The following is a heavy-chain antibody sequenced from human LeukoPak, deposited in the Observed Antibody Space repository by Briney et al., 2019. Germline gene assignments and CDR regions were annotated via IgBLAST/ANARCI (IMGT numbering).Heavy chain of an antibody. V-gene: IGHV4-4*07. CDR1: GGSFSSYN. J-gene: IGHJ6*03. Sequence: PSDTLSLTSSVVGGSFSSYNRCWFRQPAGPALEWLGRIYASGSTNYNPSLKSRVTMSVDTSKNQFSLKLSSVTAADTAVYYCARDIVVVPAAISPYYYMDVWGKGTTVTISS. CDR3: ARDIVVVPAAISPYYYMDV. CDR2: IYASGST. D-gene: IGHD2-2*01.